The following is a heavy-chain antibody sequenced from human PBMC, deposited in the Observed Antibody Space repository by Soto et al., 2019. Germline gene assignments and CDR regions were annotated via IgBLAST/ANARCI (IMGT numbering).Heavy chain of an antibody. CDR1: GYSISSGYY. CDR3: ARVEVAFLEWLSPNWFDP. J-gene: IGHJ5*02. V-gene: IGHV4-38-2*01. D-gene: IGHD3-3*02. CDR2: IYHSGST. Sequence: PSETLSLTCAASGYSISSGYYWGWIRQPPGKGLEWIGSIYHSGSTYYNPSLKSRVTISVDTSKNQFSLKLSSVTAADTAVYYCARVEVAFLEWLSPNWFDPWGQGTLVTVSS.